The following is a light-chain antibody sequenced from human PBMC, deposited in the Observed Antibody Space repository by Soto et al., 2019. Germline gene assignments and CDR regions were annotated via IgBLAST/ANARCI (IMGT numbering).Light chain of an antibody. CDR2: EVS. CDR1: SSDVGSYNL. V-gene: IGLV2-23*02. CDR3: CSYVGSSSVFVV. J-gene: IGLJ2*01. Sequence: QSVLTQPASVSGSPGQSITISCTGLSSDVGSYNLVSWYQQHPGKAPKLMIYEVSKRPSGVSNRFSGSKSGNTASLTISGLQAEDEADYYCCSYVGSSSVFVVFGGGTKVTVL.